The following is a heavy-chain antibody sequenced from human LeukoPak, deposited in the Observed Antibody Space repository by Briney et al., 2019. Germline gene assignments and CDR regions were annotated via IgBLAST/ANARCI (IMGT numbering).Heavy chain of an antibody. Sequence: AGGSLRLSCAASGFTFSSYAMSWVRQAPGKGLEWVSAISGSGGSTYYADSVKGRFTISRDNAKNSLFLQMNSLRAEDTAVYFCASFQWLRYFDFWGQGTLVTVSS. J-gene: IGHJ4*02. D-gene: IGHD5-12*01. CDR2: ISGSGGST. CDR1: GFTFSSYA. CDR3: ASFQWLRYFDF. V-gene: IGHV3-23*01.